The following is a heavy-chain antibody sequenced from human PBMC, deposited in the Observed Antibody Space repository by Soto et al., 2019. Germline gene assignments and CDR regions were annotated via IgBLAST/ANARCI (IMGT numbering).Heavy chain of an antibody. CDR2: ISAYNGNT. Sequence: ASVKVSCKASGYTFTSYGISWVRQAPGQGLEWMGWISAYNGNTNYAQKLQGRVTMTTDTSTSTAYMELRSLRSDDTAVYYCARLDLALGITGTPYYFDYWGQGTLVTVSS. CDR3: ARLDLALGITGTPYYFDY. J-gene: IGHJ4*02. D-gene: IGHD1-20*01. V-gene: IGHV1-18*01. CDR1: GYTFTSYG.